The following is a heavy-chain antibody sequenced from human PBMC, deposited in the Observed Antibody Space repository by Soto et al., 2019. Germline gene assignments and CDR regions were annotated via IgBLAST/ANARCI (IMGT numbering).Heavy chain of an antibody. V-gene: IGHV1-69*12. J-gene: IGHJ4*02. CDR3: ARGPVDTDMVGRYFDY. CDR1: GGTFSSYA. CDR2: IIPIFGTA. Sequence: QVQLVQSGAEVKKPGSSVKVSCKASGGTFSSYAISWVRQAPGQGLEWMGGIIPIFGTANYAQKFQGRVTCTADESTRTADTGRSSRRSEDTAVYYCARGPVDTDMVGRYFDYWGQGTPVIVSS. D-gene: IGHD5-18*01.